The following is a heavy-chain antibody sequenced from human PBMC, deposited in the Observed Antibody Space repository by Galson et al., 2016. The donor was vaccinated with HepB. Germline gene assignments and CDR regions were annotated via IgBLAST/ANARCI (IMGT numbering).Heavy chain of an antibody. V-gene: IGHV4-61*01. J-gene: IGHJ4*02. D-gene: IGHD3-3*02. CDR3: ARGIRSVSSRDSILGRYFDY. Sequence: ETLSLTCNVSGGSVSSASYYWTWIRQTPGKGLEYIGYIYYSAPPNYNPSLKSRVTISVDRSKNAFSLKLNSVTAADTAVYYGARGIRSVSSRDSILGRYFDYWGQGTLVTVSS. CDR1: GGSVSSASYY. CDR2: IYYSAPP.